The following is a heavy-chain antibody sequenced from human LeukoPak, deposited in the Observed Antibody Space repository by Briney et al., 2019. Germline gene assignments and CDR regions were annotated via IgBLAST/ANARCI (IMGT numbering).Heavy chain of an antibody. CDR3: AKVSVTTLSYDH. CDR2: ISNGGHST. Sequence: GGSLRLSCAASGFTFSSYAMSWVRQAPGKGLEWVSRISNGGHSTYYADSVKGRFTISRDNSKNTLYLQMNSLRAEDTAVYYCAKVSVTTLSYDHWGQGTLVTVSS. J-gene: IGHJ4*02. V-gene: IGHV3-23*01. CDR1: GFTFSSYA. D-gene: IGHD4-17*01.